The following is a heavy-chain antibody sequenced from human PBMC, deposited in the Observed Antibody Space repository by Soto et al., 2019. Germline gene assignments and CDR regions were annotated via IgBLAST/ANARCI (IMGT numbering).Heavy chain of an antibody. Sequence: ASVKVSCKASGGTFSGYAISWVRQAPGQGLEWMGGIIPIFGTASYAQKFQGRVTITADESTSTAYMELSSLRSEDTAVYYCARDGDYGDYRYYYYGMDVWGQGTTVTVSS. V-gene: IGHV1-69*13. CDR3: ARDGDYGDYRYYYYGMDV. D-gene: IGHD4-17*01. CDR2: IIPIFGTA. J-gene: IGHJ6*02. CDR1: GGTFSGYA.